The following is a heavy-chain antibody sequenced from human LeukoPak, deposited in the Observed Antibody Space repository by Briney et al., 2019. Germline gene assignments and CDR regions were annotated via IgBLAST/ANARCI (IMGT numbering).Heavy chain of an antibody. CDR2: IYYSGST. J-gene: IGHJ3*02. V-gene: IGHV4-61*01. CDR3: ARAHDYKQWLAINRRDDAFDI. Sequence: PSETLSLTCTVSGVSISTRTYYWGWIRQPPGKGLEWIGYIYYSGSTNYNPSLKSRVTISVDTSKNQFSLKLSSVTAADTAVYYCARAHDYKQWLAINRRDDAFDIWGQGTMVTVSS. D-gene: IGHD6-19*01. CDR1: GVSISTRTYY.